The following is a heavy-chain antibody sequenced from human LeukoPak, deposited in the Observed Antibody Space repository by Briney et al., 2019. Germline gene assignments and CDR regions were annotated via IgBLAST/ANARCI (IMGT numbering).Heavy chain of an antibody. J-gene: IGHJ4*02. CDR1: GGTFSAYW. D-gene: IGHD2-21*02. CDR2: INEDGSVK. Sequence: GGSLRLSCAVSGGTFSAYWMAWVRQSPGKGLEWVAEINEDGSVKYYVDSMKGRFTTSRDNAKNSLYLQMNSLGAEDTAVYYCAKVPRDSDCYWGQGTLVTVSS. CDR3: AKVPRDSDCY. V-gene: IGHV3-7*01.